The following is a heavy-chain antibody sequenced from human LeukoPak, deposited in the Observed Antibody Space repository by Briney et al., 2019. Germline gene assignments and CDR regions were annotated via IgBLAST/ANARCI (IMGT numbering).Heavy chain of an antibody. Sequence: ASVKVSCKASGYTFTSYDINWVRQATGQGLEWMGWMNPNSGNTGYAQKFQGRVTITRNTSISTAYMGLSSLRSEDTAVYYCARGRSVTMVRGVMIYYFDYWGQGTLVTVSS. CDR2: MNPNSGNT. J-gene: IGHJ4*02. D-gene: IGHD3-10*01. CDR3: ARGRSVTMVRGVMIYYFDY. CDR1: GYTFTSYD. V-gene: IGHV1-8*03.